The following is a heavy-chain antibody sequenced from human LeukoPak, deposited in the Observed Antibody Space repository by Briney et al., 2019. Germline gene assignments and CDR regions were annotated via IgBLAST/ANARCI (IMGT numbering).Heavy chain of an antibody. D-gene: IGHD6-19*01. CDR1: GYTFTSYA. V-gene: IGHV1-2*02. J-gene: IGHJ2*01. CDR2: INPNSGGT. CDR3: ARDPGIAVAGREGGYFDL. Sequence: ASVKVSCKASGYTFTSYAMHWVRQAPGQGLEWMGWINPNSGGTNYAQKFQGRVTMTRDTSISTAYMELSRLRSDDTAVYYCARDPGIAVAGREGGYFDLWGRGTLVTVSS.